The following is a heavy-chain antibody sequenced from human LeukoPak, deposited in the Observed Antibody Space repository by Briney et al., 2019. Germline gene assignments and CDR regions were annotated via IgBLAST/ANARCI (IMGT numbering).Heavy chain of an antibody. CDR3: ARSDSSSSAALWY. V-gene: IGHV1-2*06. J-gene: IGHJ4*02. CDR1: GYTFTGYY. D-gene: IGHD6-6*01. CDR2: INPNSGGT. Sequence: GASVKISCKASGYTFTGYYMHWVRQAPGQGLEWMGRINPNSGGTNYAQKFQGRVTMTRDTSISTAYMELSRLTSDDTAVYYCARSDSSSSAALWYWGQGTLVTVSS.